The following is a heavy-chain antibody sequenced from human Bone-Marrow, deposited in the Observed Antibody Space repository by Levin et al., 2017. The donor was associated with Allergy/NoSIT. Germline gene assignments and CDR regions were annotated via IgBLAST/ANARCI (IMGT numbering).Heavy chain of an antibody. V-gene: IGHV4-34*01. J-gene: IGHJ4*02. D-gene: IGHD6-13*01. CDR2: INHSGST. CDR1: GGSFSGYY. CDR3: ARFPLAAAYKRQIDY. Sequence: SETLSLTCAVYGGSFSGYYWSWIRQPPGKGLEWIGEINHSGSTNYNPSLKSRVTISVDTSKNQFSLKLSSVTAADTAVYYCARFPLAAAYKRQIDYWGQGTLVTVSS.